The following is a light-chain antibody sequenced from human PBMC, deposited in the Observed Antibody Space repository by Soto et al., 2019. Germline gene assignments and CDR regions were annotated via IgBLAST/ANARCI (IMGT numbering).Light chain of an antibody. CDR1: SGDIGGYNY. CDR3: SSYTTNITPVV. J-gene: IGLJ7*01. V-gene: IGLV2-14*01. CDR2: EVT. Sequence: QSALTQPASVSGSPGQSITISFTGTSGDIGGYNYVSWYQQHPGKAPKLLISEVTNRPSGVSNRFSGSKSGNTASLTISGLQAEDEADYYCSSYTTNITPVVFGGGTQLTVL.